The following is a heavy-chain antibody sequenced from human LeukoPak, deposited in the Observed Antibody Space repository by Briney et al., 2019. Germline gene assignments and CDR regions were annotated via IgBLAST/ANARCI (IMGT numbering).Heavy chain of an antibody. Sequence: SETLSLICTVSGGSISSYYWSWIRQPPGKGLEWIGYIYYSGSTNYNPSLKSRVTMSVDTSKNQFSLKLSSVTAADTAVYYCAREGYCSSTSCYAEDTPFDYWGQGTLVTVSS. D-gene: IGHD2-2*01. J-gene: IGHJ4*02. CDR2: IYYSGST. CDR3: AREGYCSSTSCYAEDTPFDY. CDR1: GGSISSYY. V-gene: IGHV4-59*12.